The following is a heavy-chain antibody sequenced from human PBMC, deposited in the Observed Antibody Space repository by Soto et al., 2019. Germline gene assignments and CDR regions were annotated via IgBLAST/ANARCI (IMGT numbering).Heavy chain of an antibody. D-gene: IGHD6-6*01. Sequence: SETLSLTCTVSGGSISSSSYYWGWIRQPPGKGLEWIGSIYYSGSTYYNPSLKSRVTISVDTSKNQYSLKLSSVTAADTAVYYCARLRASSSSSVLKGYFDYWGQGTLVTVSS. CDR3: ARLRASSSSSVLKGYFDY. J-gene: IGHJ4*02. CDR2: IYYSGST. CDR1: GGSISSSSYY. V-gene: IGHV4-39*01.